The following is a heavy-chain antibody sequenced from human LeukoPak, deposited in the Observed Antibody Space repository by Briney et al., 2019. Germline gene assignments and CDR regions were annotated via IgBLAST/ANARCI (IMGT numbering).Heavy chain of an antibody. V-gene: IGHV3-23*01. Sequence: GGSLRLSCAASGFTFRNYAIYWVRQAPGKGLEWVSGISGSGGDTYFADSVKGRFTISRDHSKNTVFLQMDSLRAEDTAVYYCAKDPTVIVVVPAAMYGMDVWGQGTTVTVSS. CDR3: AKDPTVIVVVPAAMYGMDV. CDR1: GFTFRNYA. J-gene: IGHJ6*02. CDR2: ISGSGGDT. D-gene: IGHD2-2*01.